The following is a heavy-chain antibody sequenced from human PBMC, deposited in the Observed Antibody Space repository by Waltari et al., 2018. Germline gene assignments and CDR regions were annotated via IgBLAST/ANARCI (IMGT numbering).Heavy chain of an antibody. CDR1: GYNFIAYG. J-gene: IGHJ6*02. CDR3: ARGVFYTKYGFKSHFYGLDV. CDR2: VSPNNDNT. V-gene: IGHV1-18*01. Sequence: QVQLVQSGGEVKKPGATAKVSCKASGYNFIAYGINWVRQAHGQGIEWLGWVSPNNDNTNYAQKVQGRVTMTADTSTRTAYMVLRSLTSDDAAIYYCARGVFYTKYGFKSHFYGLDVWGQGTTITVSS. D-gene: IGHD4-4*01.